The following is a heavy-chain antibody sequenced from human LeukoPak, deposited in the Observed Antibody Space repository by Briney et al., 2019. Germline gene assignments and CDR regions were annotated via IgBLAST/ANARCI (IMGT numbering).Heavy chain of an antibody. V-gene: IGHV1-18*01. CDR3: ARGGERGRDFWSGYSSLGY. D-gene: IGHD3-3*01. J-gene: IGHJ4*02. CDR1: GYTFTSYG. Sequence: GASVKVSCKASGYTFTSYGISWVRQAPGQGLEWMGWISAYSGNTNYAQKLQGRVTMTTDTSTSTAYMELRSLRSDDTAVYYCARGGERGRDFWSGYSSLGYWGQGTLVTVSS. CDR2: ISAYSGNT.